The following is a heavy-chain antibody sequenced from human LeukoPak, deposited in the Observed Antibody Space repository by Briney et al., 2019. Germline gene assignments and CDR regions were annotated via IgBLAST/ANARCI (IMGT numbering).Heavy chain of an antibody. CDR1: GFTFSSYA. CDR3: AREGFTMVRGPHDY. CDR2: ISSSGGST. J-gene: IGHJ4*02. D-gene: IGHD3-10*01. V-gene: IGHV3-23*01. Sequence: GGSLRLSCAASGFTFSSYAMSWVRQAPGKGLEWVSAISSSGGSTYYADSVKGRFTISRDISKNTLYLQMNSLRAEDTAVYYCAREGFTMVRGPHDYWGQGTLVTVSS.